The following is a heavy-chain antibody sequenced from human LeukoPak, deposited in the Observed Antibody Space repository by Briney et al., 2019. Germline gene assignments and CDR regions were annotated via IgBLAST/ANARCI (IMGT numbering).Heavy chain of an antibody. V-gene: IGHV1-69*01. CDR3: ARGGYDFWSGYPYYYYYGMDV. D-gene: IGHD3-3*01. CDR1: GGTFSSYA. CDR2: IIPIFGTA. Sequence: GSSVKVSCKASGGTFSSYAISWVRQAPGQGLEWMGGIIPIFGTANYAQKFQGRVTITVDESTSTAYMELSSLRSEDTAVYYCARGGYDFWSGYPYYYYYGMDVWGQGTTVTVSS. J-gene: IGHJ6*02.